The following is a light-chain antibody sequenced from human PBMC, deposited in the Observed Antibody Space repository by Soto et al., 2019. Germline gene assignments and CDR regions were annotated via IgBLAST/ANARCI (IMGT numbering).Light chain of an antibody. J-gene: IGKJ5*01. V-gene: IGKV3-11*01. Sequence: EIVLTQSPATLSLSPGERATLSCRASQSVSSYLAWYQQKPGQAPRLLIYDASNRATGIPARFSGSGSGTDFTLTITSLEPEDVAVYCCQQRCNWPVTFGQGKPLEIK. CDR3: QQRCNWPVT. CDR2: DAS. CDR1: QSVSSY.